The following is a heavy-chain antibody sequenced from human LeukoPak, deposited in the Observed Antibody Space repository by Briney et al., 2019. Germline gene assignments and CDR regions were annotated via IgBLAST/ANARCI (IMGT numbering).Heavy chain of an antibody. CDR3: ARYDSGSGSHDY. V-gene: IGHV4-34*01. CDR1: GGSFSGYY. Sequence: SETLSLTCAVYGGSFSGYYWSWIRQPPGKGLEWIGEINHSGSTNYNPSLKSRVTISVDTSKNQFSLQLTSVTAADTAVYYCARYDSGSGSHDYWGQGILVTVSS. J-gene: IGHJ4*02. CDR2: INHSGST. D-gene: IGHD3-10*01.